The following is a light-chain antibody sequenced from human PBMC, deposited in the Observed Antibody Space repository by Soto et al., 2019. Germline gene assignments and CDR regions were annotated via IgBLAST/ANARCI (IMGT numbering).Light chain of an antibody. CDR2: WAS. J-gene: IGKJ1*01. CDR1: QSVLYSSNNKNY. V-gene: IGKV4-1*01. Sequence: DIVMTQSPDSLAVSLGERATINFKSSQSVLYSSNNKNYLAWYQQKPGQPPKLLIYWASTRESGVPDRFSGSGSGTDFTLTISSLQAEDVAVYYCQQYYSPTWTFGQGTKVDIK. CDR3: QQYYSPTWT.